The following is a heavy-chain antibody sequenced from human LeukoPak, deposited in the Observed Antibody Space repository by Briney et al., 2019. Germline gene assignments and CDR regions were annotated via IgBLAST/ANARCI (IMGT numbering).Heavy chain of an antibody. V-gene: IGHV1-69*13. J-gene: IGHJ2*01. D-gene: IGHD3-22*01. CDR1: GGTFSSYA. CDR3: ARELRYYDSSGPVGWYFDL. CDR2: IIPIFGTA. Sequence: GASVKVSCKASGGTFSSYAISWVRQAPGQGLEWMGGIIPIFGTANYAQKFQGRVTITADESTSTAYMELSGLRSEDTAVYYCARELRYYDSSGPVGWYFDLWGRGTLVTVSS.